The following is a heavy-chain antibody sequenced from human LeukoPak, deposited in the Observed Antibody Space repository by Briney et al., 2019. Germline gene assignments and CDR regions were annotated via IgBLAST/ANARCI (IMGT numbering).Heavy chain of an antibody. V-gene: IGHV4-39*07. CDR2: IYYSGST. Sequence: PSETLSLTCTVSGGSISSSSYSWGWIRQPPGKGLEGMGSIYYSGSTYYNPSLKSRVTISVDTSKNQFSLKLSSVTAADTAVYYCARDLARWLPRGDDAFDIWGQGTMVTVSS. J-gene: IGHJ3*02. D-gene: IGHD5-24*01. CDR1: GGSISSSSYS. CDR3: ARDLARWLPRGDDAFDI.